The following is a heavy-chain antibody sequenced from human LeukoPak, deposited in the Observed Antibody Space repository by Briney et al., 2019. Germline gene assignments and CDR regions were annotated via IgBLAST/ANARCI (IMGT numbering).Heavy chain of an antibody. Sequence: PGGSLRLSCAASGFTFSSYSMNWVRQAPGKGLEWVSYISSSSSTIYYADSVKGRFTISRDNAKNSLYLQMNSLRAEDTAVYYCARDGSRGGSVYWGQGTLVTVSS. CDR1: GFTFSSYS. CDR2: ISSSSSTI. CDR3: ARDGSRGGSVY. J-gene: IGHJ4*02. V-gene: IGHV3-48*04. D-gene: IGHD1-26*01.